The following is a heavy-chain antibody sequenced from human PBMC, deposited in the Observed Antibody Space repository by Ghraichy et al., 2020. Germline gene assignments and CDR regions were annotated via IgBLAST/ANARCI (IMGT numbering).Heavy chain of an antibody. D-gene: IGHD2-8*02. CDR3: VRDHAGAYYYAMDV. CDR1: GDSISRGDYY. CDR2: IYYSGST. V-gene: IGHV4-31*03. Sequence: SETLSLTCTVSGDSISRGDYYWSWIRQHPGKGLEWIGYIYYSGSTYYNPSLKSRLTISVDTSKNQFSLKLSSVTAADTAVYYCVRDHAGAYYYAMDVWGQGTTVTVSS. J-gene: IGHJ6*02.